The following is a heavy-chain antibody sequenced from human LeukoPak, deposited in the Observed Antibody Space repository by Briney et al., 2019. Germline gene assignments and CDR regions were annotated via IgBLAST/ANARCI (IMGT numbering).Heavy chain of an antibody. D-gene: IGHD6-25*01. CDR2: IYYSGST. CDR1: GGSISSGGYY. V-gene: IGHV4-31*03. J-gene: IGHJ5*02. Sequence: SETLSLTCTVSGGSISSGGYYWSWIRQHPGKGLEWIGYIYYSGSTYYNPSLKSRVTISVDTSKNQFSLKLSSVTAADTAVYYRARVSRYSSGISWFDPWGQGTLVTVSS. CDR3: ARVSRYSSGISWFDP.